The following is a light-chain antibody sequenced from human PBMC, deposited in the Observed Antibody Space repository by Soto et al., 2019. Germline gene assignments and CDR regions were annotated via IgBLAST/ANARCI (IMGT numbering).Light chain of an antibody. CDR1: QSVGSN. J-gene: IGKJ1*01. Sequence: EIVMPQSPATLSVSPGEGVTLSCRARQSVGSNLAWYQQKPGQAPRLLIYGASTRATGIPARFSGSGSETEFTLTISSLQAEDSAVYFCQQYNNWPTWTFGQGTKVDIK. V-gene: IGKV3-15*01. CDR2: GAS. CDR3: QQYNNWPTWT.